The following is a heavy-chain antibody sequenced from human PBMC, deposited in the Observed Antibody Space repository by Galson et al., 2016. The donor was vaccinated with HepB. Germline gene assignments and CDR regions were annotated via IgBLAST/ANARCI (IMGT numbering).Heavy chain of an antibody. J-gene: IGHJ4*02. D-gene: IGHD1-7*01. CDR3: ARGTRYNGNYVDY. V-gene: IGHV4-34*01. CDR1: GGSFNDYY. CDR2: INHSGST. Sequence: ETLSLTCTIYGGSFNDYYWSWIRQSPGKGLEWIGEINHSGSTNYNPSLKSRVTISLDTSKNHFSLNLTSVTAADTAVYYCARGTRYNGNYVDYWGPGTLVTVSS.